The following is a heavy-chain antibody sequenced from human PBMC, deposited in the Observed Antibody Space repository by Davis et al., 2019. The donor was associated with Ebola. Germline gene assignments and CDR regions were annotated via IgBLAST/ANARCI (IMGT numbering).Heavy chain of an antibody. V-gene: IGHV1-8*01. J-gene: IGHJ4*02. CDR3: ARESAAGTGTLY. CDR1: GYTFTSYD. CDR2: MNPNSGNT. Sequence: ASVKVSCKASGYTFTSYDINWVRQATGQGLEWMGWMNPNSGNTGYAQKFQGRVTMTRNTSTSTAYMELSSLRSEDTAVYYCARESAAGTGTLYWGQGTLVTVSS. D-gene: IGHD6-13*01.